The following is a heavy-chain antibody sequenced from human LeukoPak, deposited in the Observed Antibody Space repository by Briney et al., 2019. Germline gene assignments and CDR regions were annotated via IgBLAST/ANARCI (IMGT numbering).Heavy chain of an antibody. V-gene: IGHV3-66*01. Sequence: GGSLRLSCVASGFSVSRNYMGWVRQAPGKGLEWVSVIYTGGTTYYTDSVKGRFTISRDNSKNTVYLQMNNLRPDDSAVYNCLKGGWATIGPPKDWGQGTLVSVSS. CDR2: IYTGGTT. J-gene: IGHJ4*02. CDR3: LKGGWATIGPPKD. D-gene: IGHD5-24*01. CDR1: GFSVSRNY.